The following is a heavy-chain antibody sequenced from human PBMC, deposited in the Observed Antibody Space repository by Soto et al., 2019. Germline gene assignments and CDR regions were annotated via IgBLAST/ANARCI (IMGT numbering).Heavy chain of an antibody. D-gene: IGHD5-12*01. CDR1: GFTFSDYY. J-gene: IGHJ3*02. V-gene: IGHV3-11*06. Sequence: QVQLVESGGGLVKPGGSLRLSCAASGFTFSDYYMSWIRQAPGKGLEWVSYISSSSSYTNYADSVKGRFTISRDNAKNALYLQMNSLSAEDTAVYYCARVGVDIVATSKDAFDIWGQGTMVTVSS. CDR3: ARVGVDIVATSKDAFDI. CDR2: ISSSSSYT.